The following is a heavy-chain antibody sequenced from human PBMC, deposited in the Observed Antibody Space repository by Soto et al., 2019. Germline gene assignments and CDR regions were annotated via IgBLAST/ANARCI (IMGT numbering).Heavy chain of an antibody. CDR3: ARPTVTKLYYCYCMDV. Sequence: QLQLVQSGAEVKKPGSSVKVSCKASGGTFSSYAISGVRQAPGQGLEWMGGIIPIFGTANYAQKFKVRVTITADESTSTAYMEMSSRRSEDKAVYYCARPTVTKLYYCYCMDVWGQGTTVTVSS. CDR2: IIPIFGTA. CDR1: GGTFSSYA. V-gene: IGHV1-69*01. J-gene: IGHJ6*02. D-gene: IGHD3-3*01.